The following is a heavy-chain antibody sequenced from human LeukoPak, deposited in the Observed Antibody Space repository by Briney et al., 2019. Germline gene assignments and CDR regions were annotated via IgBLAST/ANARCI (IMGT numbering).Heavy chain of an antibody. CDR1: GFTFSNYT. CDR3: ASTTYYDFWSGYKGAFDI. CDR2: ISYVGSNK. Sequence: GSLRLSCAASGFTFSNYTIHWVRQAPGKGLEWVAVISYVGSNKYYADSVKGRFTISRDNSKNTLYLQMNSLRAEDTAVYYCASTTYYDFWSGYKGAFDIWGQGTMVTVSS. D-gene: IGHD3-3*01. V-gene: IGHV3-30-3*01. J-gene: IGHJ3*02.